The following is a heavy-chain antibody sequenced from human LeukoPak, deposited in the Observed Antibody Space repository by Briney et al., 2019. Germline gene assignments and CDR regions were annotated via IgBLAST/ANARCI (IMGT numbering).Heavy chain of an antibody. CDR3: AREANWDYYYYMDV. D-gene: IGHD7-27*01. CDR2: TFATGSP. CDR1: GGSISGGSYY. V-gene: IGHV4-61*02. J-gene: IGHJ6*03. Sequence: PSQTLSLTCTVSGGSISGGSYYWTWIRQSAGKGLEWIGRTFATGSPNYNPSLKSRVTISVDTSKNQFSLKLSSVTAADTAVYYCAREANWDYYYYMDVWGKGTTVTVSS.